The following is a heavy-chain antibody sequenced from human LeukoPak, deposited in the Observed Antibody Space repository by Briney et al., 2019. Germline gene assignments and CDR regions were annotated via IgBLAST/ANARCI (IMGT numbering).Heavy chain of an antibody. Sequence: SETLSLTCAVYDGSFSGYYWSWIRQPPGKGLEWIGEIDHSGSTNYNPSLKSRVTISVDTSKNQFSLKLSSVTAADTAVYYCARRNTVSYFDYWGQGTLVTVSS. D-gene: IGHD4-17*01. J-gene: IGHJ4*02. CDR2: IDHSGST. CDR1: DGSFSGYY. CDR3: ARRNTVSYFDY. V-gene: IGHV4-34*01.